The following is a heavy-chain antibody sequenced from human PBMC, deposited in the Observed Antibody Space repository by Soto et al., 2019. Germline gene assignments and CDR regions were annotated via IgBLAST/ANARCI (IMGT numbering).Heavy chain of an antibody. J-gene: IGHJ6*02. D-gene: IGHD3-22*01. CDR2: INAGNGNT. CDR3: ARWLYYDSSGFEGGGMDV. CDR1: GYTFTSYA. Sequence: GASVKVSCKASGYTFTSYAMHWVRQAPGQRLEWMGWINAGNGNTKYSQRFQVRVTITRDTSASTAYMELSSLRSEDTAVYYCARWLYYDSSGFEGGGMDVWGQGTTVTVSS. V-gene: IGHV1-3*01.